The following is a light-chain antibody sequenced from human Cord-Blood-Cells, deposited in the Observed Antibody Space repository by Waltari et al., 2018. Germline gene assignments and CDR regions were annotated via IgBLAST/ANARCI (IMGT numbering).Light chain of an antibody. Sequence: EIVMTQSPATLSVSPGERATLSCRARQSVSSHLAWYQQKPGQAPRLLIYGASTRATGIPARFSGSGSGTEFTLTISSLQSEDFAVYYCQQYNNWPRGTFGQGTKLEIK. CDR2: GAS. J-gene: IGKJ2*01. CDR1: QSVSSH. CDR3: QQYNNWPRGT. V-gene: IGKV3-15*01.